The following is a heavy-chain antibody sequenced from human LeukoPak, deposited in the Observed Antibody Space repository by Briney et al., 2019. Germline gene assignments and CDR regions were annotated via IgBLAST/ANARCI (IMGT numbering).Heavy chain of an antibody. CDR3: ARDPGHCSGGSCYDPATDY. J-gene: IGHJ4*02. CDR2: MTGSGHRI. CDR1: GFAFRDYY. Sequence: GGSLRLSCAASGFAFRDYYMSWIRQAPGKGPEWVAYMTGSGHRIYYADSVKGRFTISRDNTQNSLYLQMNSLRAEDTAVYYCARDPGHCSGGSCYDPATDYWGQGTLVTVSS. V-gene: IGHV3-11*01. D-gene: IGHD2-15*01.